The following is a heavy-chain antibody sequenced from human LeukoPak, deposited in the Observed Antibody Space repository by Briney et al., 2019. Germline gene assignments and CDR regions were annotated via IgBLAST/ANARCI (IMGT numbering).Heavy chain of an antibody. V-gene: IGHV4-59*11. CDR3: ARGGVWYFDL. CDR2: IHLSGCT. J-gene: IGHJ2*01. CDR1: GGSISFHY. Sequence: PSETLSLACTVSGGSISFHYWSWIRQPPGKGLEWIGYIHLSGCTYYDPSLRSRVTISGDTSKNQFSLRLNSVTAADTAVYYCARGGVWYFDLWGRGTLVTVSS. D-gene: IGHD3-16*01.